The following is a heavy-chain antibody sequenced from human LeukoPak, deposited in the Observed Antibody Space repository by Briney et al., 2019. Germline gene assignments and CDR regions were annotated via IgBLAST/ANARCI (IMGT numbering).Heavy chain of an antibody. CDR3: AREGCSGGSCSRLHYYGMDV. CDR1: GFTFSSYE. CDR2: ISSSGSTI. D-gene: IGHD2-15*01. J-gene: IGHJ6*02. Sequence: GGSLRLSCAASGFTFSSYEMNWVRQAPGKGLEWVSYISSSGSTIYYADSVKGRFTISRDNAKNSLYLQMNSLRAEDTAVYYCAREGCSGGSCSRLHYYGMDVWGQGTTVTVSS. V-gene: IGHV3-48*03.